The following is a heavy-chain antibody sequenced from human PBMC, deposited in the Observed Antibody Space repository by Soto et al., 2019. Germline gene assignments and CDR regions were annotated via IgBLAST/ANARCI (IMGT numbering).Heavy chain of an antibody. Sequence: VSVKVSCKASGYTFTSYDINWVRQATGQGLEWMGWMNPNSGNTGYAQKFQGRVTMTRNTSISTAYMELSSLRSEDTAVYYCAREDCSGGSCYRRADYWGQGTMVTVSS. D-gene: IGHD2-15*01. V-gene: IGHV1-8*01. CDR1: GYTFTSYD. J-gene: IGHJ4*02. CDR2: MNPNSGNT. CDR3: AREDCSGGSCYRRADY.